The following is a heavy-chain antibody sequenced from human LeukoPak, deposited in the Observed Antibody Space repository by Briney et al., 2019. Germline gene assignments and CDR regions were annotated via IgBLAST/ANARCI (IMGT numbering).Heavy chain of an antibody. Sequence: GGSLRLSCAASGFTFSSYAMSWVRQAPGKGLEWVSAISGNGGSTYYADSVEGRFTISRDNSKNTLYLQMNSLRAEDTAVYYCADYYYDSSGYYPEYFQHWGQGTLVTVSS. CDR1: GFTFSSYA. D-gene: IGHD3-22*01. J-gene: IGHJ1*01. CDR2: ISGNGGST. V-gene: IGHV3-23*01. CDR3: ADYYYDSSGYYPEYFQH.